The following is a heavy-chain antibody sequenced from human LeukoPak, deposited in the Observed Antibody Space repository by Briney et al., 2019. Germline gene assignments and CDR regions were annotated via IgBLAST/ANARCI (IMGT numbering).Heavy chain of an antibody. CDR1: GFTFSSYA. V-gene: IGHV3-23*01. J-gene: IGHJ3*02. CDR3: ARGRSSWSDAFDI. CDR2: ISGSGGST. Sequence: GGSLRLSCAASGFTFSSYAMSWVRQAPGKGLEWVSAISGSGGSTYYADSVKGRFTISRDNAKNSLYLQMNSLRAEDTAVYYCARGRSSWSDAFDIWGQGTMVTVSS. D-gene: IGHD6-6*01.